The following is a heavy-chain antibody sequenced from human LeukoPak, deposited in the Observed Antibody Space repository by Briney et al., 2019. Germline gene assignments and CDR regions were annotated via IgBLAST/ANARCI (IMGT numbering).Heavy chain of an antibody. CDR2: ISAYNGNT. CDR3: ARADGDYDSEYFQH. Sequence: RGASVKVSCKASGYTFTSYGISWVRQAPGQGLEWMGWISAYNGNTNYAQKLQGRVTMTIDTSTSTAYMELRSLRSDDTAVYYCARADGDYDSEYFQHWGQGTLVTVSS. CDR1: GYTFTSYG. D-gene: IGHD4-17*01. J-gene: IGHJ1*01. V-gene: IGHV1-18*01.